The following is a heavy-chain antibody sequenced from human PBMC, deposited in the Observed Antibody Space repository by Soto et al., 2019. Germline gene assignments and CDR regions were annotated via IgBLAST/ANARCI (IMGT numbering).Heavy chain of an antibody. Sequence: PGGSLRLSCAASGFTFSSCYMSWVRQAQGKGLGWVATVNEDESDTYSVDSVKGRITDSRDDANTSPYLQMPSLRAEDTAVHYCANWGGAASDSWGQGTLVTVS. V-gene: IGHV3-7*01. CDR3: ANWGGAASDS. J-gene: IGHJ4*02. D-gene: IGHD1-26*01. CDR1: GFTFSSCY. CDR2: VNEDESDT.